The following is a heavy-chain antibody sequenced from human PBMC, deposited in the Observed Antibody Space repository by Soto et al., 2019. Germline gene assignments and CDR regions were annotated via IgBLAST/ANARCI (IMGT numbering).Heavy chain of an antibody. J-gene: IGHJ4*02. V-gene: IGHV4-59*03. CDR3: ARNYYDSSGYYYPFDY. CDR2: ISYSGTT. CDR1: GGSMSSYY. Sequence: SETLSLTCTVSGGSMSSYYWSWIRQPPGKGLEWITYISYSGTTIYNPSLKSRVTISVNTSKNQFSLKLTSVTAADTAVYYCARNYYDSSGYYYPFDYWGQGTLVTVSS. D-gene: IGHD3-22*01.